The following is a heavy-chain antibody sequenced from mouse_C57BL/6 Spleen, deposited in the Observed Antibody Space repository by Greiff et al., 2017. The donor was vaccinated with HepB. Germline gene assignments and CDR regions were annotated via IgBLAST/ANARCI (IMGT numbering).Heavy chain of an antibody. CDR3: AREVGSSYVYFDV. D-gene: IGHD1-1*01. V-gene: IGHV1-81*01. Sequence: QVQLKQSGAELARPGASVKLSCKASGYTFTSYGISWVKQRTGQGLEWIGEIYPRSGNTYYNEKFKGKATLTADKSSSTAYMELRSLTSEDSAVYFCAREVGSSYVYFDVWGTGTTVTVSS. CDR2: IYPRSGNT. J-gene: IGHJ1*03. CDR1: GYTFTSYG.